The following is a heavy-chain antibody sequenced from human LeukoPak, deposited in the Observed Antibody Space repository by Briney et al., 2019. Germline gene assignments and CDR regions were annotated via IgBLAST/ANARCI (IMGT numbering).Heavy chain of an antibody. J-gene: IGHJ4*02. CDR2: ISAYSGNT. CDR1: GGTFSSYG. CDR3: ARVTQTDYDFDY. Sequence: ASVKVSCKASGGTFSSYGISWVRQAPGQGLEWMGWISAYSGNTDYAQKLQGRVTMTTDTSTSTAYMELRSLRSDDTAVYYCARVTQTDYDFDYWGQGTLVTVSS. V-gene: IGHV1-18*01. D-gene: IGHD4-17*01.